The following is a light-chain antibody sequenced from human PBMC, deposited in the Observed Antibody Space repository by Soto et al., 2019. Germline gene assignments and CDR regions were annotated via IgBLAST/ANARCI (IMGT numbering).Light chain of an antibody. V-gene: IGKV3-15*01. Sequence: EIIITQSLTTLSVSPGERITLSCTTSQGAGSTLAWYRQQPGQAPRLLIYDAYVRASGVPARFSGSGSGTEFTLTISGLQSEDFAVYFCQHYKTWPLAFGGGTKV. CDR3: QHYKTWPLA. CDR2: DAY. CDR1: QGAGST. J-gene: IGKJ4*01.